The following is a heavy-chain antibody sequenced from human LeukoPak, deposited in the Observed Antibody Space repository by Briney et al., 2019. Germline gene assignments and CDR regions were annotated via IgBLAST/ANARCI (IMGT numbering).Heavy chain of an antibody. Sequence: ASSVKVSCKASGGTFRSYAISWVQQAPGQGLKWMGRIIPILGIANYAQKFQGRVTITADKSTSTAYMELSSLRSEDTAVYYCATEAQGGWSQPYSYTPYYYYGMDVWGQGTTVTVSS. CDR1: GGTFRSYA. CDR3: ATEAQGGWSQPYSYTPYYYYGMDV. V-gene: IGHV1-69*04. CDR2: IIPILGIA. J-gene: IGHJ6*02. D-gene: IGHD6-19*01.